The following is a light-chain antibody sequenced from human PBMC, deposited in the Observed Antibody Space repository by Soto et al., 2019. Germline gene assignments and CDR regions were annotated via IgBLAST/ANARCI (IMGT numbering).Light chain of an antibody. CDR3: QQSFTSPLT. CDR2: SAS. J-gene: IGKJ4*01. V-gene: IGKV1-39*01. CDR1: QSITTS. Sequence: DIQMTQSPSSLSASLGDRVTLTCRASQSITTSLNWYQQTPGKAPKLLIYSASTLHSGVPSRFSGSGSVTDFTLTISSLQREDFATYYCQQSFTSPLTFGGGTKVEIK.